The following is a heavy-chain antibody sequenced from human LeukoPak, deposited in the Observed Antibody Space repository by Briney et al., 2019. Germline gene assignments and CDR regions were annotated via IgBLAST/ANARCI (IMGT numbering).Heavy chain of an antibody. CDR1: GYTFTSYG. D-gene: IGHD6-13*01. J-gene: IGHJ6*03. CDR2: ISAYNGNT. V-gene: IGHV1-18*01. CDR3: ARDQYSSSWSHYYYYMDV. Sequence: ASVKVSCKASGYTFTSYGISWVRQAPGQGLEWMGWISAYNGNTNYAQKLQGRVTMTRDTSISTAYMELSRLRSDDTAVYYCARDQYSSSWSHYYYYMDVWGKGTTVTVSS.